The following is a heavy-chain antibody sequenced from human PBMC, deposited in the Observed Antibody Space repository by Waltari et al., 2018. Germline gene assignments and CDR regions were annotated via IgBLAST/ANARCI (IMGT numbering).Heavy chain of an antibody. CDR3: ARGYVNNWFDP. D-gene: IGHD5-18*01. V-gene: IGHV1-2*02. CDR2: INPNFGAS. CDR1: GSIYRASY. Sequence: QLQLVQSGAAVKKPGASVKVSCKAYGSIYRASYMHWVRQAPGQGREWVGWINPNFGASKSAQEFQGRVTMTSDTSISTAYMELRRLRSDDTAVYYCARGYVNNWFDPWGQGTLVTVSS. J-gene: IGHJ5*02.